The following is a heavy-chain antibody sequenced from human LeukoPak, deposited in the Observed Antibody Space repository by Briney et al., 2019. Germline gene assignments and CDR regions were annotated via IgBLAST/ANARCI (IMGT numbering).Heavy chain of an antibody. CDR3: ARGQYDFWSGYLVYYYYGMDV. Sequence: ASVKVSCKASGYTFTGYYMHWVRQAPGQGLEWMGWINPNSGGTNYAQKFQGRVTMTRDTSISTAYMELSRLRSDDTAVYYCARGQYDFWSGYLVYYYYGMDVWAKGPRSPSP. D-gene: IGHD3-3*01. CDR2: INPNSGGT. V-gene: IGHV1-2*02. J-gene: IGHJ6*02. CDR1: GYTFTGYY.